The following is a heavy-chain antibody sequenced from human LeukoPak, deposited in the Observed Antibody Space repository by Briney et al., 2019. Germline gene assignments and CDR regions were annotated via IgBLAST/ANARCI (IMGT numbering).Heavy chain of an antibody. V-gene: IGHV3-7*01. CDR2: IKQDGSEK. CDR1: GFTFSSYW. D-gene: IGHD1-26*01. Sequence: GGSLRLSCAASGFTFSSYWMGWVRQAPGMGLEWVATIKQDGSEKYYLDSVKGRFTISRDNAKNSLFLQMNILRAEDTAVYYCAGARGWEFSSWGQGTLVTVSS. CDR3: AGARGWEFSS. J-gene: IGHJ5*02.